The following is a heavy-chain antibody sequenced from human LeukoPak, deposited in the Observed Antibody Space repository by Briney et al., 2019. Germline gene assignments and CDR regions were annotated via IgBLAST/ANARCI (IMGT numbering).Heavy chain of an antibody. CDR3: ARDLYYYDSSGGQGY. V-gene: IGHV4-34*01. J-gene: IGHJ4*02. Sequence: PSETLSLTCAVYGGSFGGYYWSGIRQPQGKGLEWIGKINHSGSTNYNPSLKSRVTISVGTSKNQFSLKLSSVTAADTAVYYCARDLYYYDSSGGQGYWGQGTLVTVSS. CDR1: GGSFGGYY. D-gene: IGHD3-22*01. CDR2: INHSGST.